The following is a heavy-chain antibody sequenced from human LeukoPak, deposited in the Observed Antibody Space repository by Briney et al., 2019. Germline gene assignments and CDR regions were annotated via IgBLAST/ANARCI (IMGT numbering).Heavy chain of an antibody. D-gene: IGHD1-26*01. CDR2: INHSGST. V-gene: IGHV4-34*01. Sequence: SETLSLTCAVYGGSFSGYYWSWIRQPPGKGLEWIGEINHSGSTNYNPSLKSRVTISVDTSKNQFSLKLSSVTAADTAVYYCATQGGMKGATWFSATFDIWGQGTMVTVSS. CDR1: GGSFSGYY. CDR3: ATQGGMKGATWFSATFDI. J-gene: IGHJ3*02.